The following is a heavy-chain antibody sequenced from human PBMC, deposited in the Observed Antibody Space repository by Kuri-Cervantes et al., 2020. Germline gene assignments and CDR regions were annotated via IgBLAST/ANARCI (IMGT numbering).Heavy chain of an antibody. J-gene: IGHJ6*03. CDR1: GLIFSNYS. D-gene: IGHD1-1*01. Sequence: GESLKISCVASGLIFSNYSMNWVRQAPGKGLEWVSSISTTGSHTYYADAMKGRFTISRDNAKNSLYLQMNSLRAEDTAVYYCARSHNHYVDVWGKGTTVTVSS. V-gene: IGHV3-21*01. CDR3: ARSHNHYVDV. CDR2: ISTTGSHT.